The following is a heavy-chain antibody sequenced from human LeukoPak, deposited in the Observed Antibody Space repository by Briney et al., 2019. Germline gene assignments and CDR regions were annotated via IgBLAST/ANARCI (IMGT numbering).Heavy chain of an antibody. CDR3: VRDGGGGFVTIGHRFDS. V-gene: IGHV3-23*01. D-gene: IGHD2/OR15-2a*01. J-gene: IGHJ4*02. CDR2: ITGRGDNS. CDR1: GFTFRSFA. Sequence: GGTLRLSCVASGFTFRSFAISWVRQAPGRGLEWISSITGRGDNSYYADAVKGRVTVSRDSSQNTVSLQLNSLRVEDTAIYYCVRDGGGGFVTIGHRFDSWGQGTLVTVAS.